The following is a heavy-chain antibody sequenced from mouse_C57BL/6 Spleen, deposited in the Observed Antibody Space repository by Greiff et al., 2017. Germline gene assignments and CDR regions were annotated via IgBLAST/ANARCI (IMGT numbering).Heavy chain of an antibody. CDR3: ARGEDGYDD. Sequence: DVQLQESGPGLVKPSQSLSLTCSVTGYSITSGYYWNWIRQFPGNKLEWMGYISYDGSNNYNPSLKNRISITRDTSKNQFFLKLNSVTTEDTATYYCARGEDGYDDWGQGTTLTVSS. CDR1: GYSITSGYY. J-gene: IGHJ2*01. V-gene: IGHV3-6*01. D-gene: IGHD2-3*01. CDR2: ISYDGSN.